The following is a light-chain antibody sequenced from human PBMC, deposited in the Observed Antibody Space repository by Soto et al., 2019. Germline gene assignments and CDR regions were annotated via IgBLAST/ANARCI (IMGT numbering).Light chain of an antibody. Sequence: DIQMTQSPSTLSASVGDRVTITCRASQSISSWLAWYQQKPGKAPKLLIYDASSFESGVPSRFRGSGSGTEFTLTISSLQPDDFATYYCQQYNSYWTFGQGTKVDIK. V-gene: IGKV1-5*01. CDR2: DAS. J-gene: IGKJ1*01. CDR1: QSISSW. CDR3: QQYNSYWT.